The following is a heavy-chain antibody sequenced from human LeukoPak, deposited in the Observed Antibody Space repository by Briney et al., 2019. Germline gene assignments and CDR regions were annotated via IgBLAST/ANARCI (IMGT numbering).Heavy chain of an antibody. CDR2: ISCSGGIT. D-gene: IGHD4-17*01. Sequence: GGSLRLSCAASGFTFSSYAMSWVRQAPGKGLELVSAISCSGGITYYADSVKGRFTISRDNSKNTLYLQMNSLRAEDTAVYYCAKGNGDYINWFDPWGQGTLVTVSS. V-gene: IGHV3-23*01. CDR1: GFTFSSYA. J-gene: IGHJ5*02. CDR3: AKGNGDYINWFDP.